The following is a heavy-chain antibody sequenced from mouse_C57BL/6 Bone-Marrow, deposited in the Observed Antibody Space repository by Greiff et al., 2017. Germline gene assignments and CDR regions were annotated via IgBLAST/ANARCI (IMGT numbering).Heavy chain of an antibody. V-gene: IGHV5-6*01. J-gene: IGHJ3*01. CDR1: GFTFSSYG. CDR2: ISSGGSYT. CDR3: ARPYSNYRAY. Sequence: EVHLVESGGDLVKPGGSLKLSCAASGFTFSSYGMSWVRQTPDKRLEWVATISSGGSYTYYPDSVKGRFTISRDNAKNTLYLQMSSLKSEDTAMYYCARPYSNYRAYWGQGTLVTVSA. D-gene: IGHD2-5*01.